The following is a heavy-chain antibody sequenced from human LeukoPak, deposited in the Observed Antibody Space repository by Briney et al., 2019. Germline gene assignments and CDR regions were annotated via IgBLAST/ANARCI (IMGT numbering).Heavy chain of an antibody. CDR1: GGSFSGYY. CDR2: INHSGST. CDR3: AREVDSTLDY. D-gene: IGHD5-12*01. Sequence: PSETLSLTCAVYGGSFSGYYWSWIRQPPGKGLEWIGEINHSGSTNYNPSLKSRVTISVDTSKNQFSLKLSSVTAADTAVYYCAREVDSTLDYWGQGTLVTVSS. V-gene: IGHV4-34*01. J-gene: IGHJ4*02.